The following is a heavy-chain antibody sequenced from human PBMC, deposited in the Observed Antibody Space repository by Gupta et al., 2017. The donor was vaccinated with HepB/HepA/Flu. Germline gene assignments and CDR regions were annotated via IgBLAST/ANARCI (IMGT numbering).Heavy chain of an antibody. Sequence: QLQLQESGPGLVKPAETLSLTCTVSGGSISSSNYYWGWIRQPPGKGLEWIGTIYYTGSTYYTPALKRRVTISVDTSKNQWSLRLSSVTAAETAVYYCASLRGMTTITTFHFDYWGHGTVVTVSS. CDR2: IYYTGST. J-gene: IGHJ4*01. CDR1: GGSISSSNYY. D-gene: IGHD4-11*01. CDR3: ASLRGMTTITTFHFDY. V-gene: IGHV4-39*01.